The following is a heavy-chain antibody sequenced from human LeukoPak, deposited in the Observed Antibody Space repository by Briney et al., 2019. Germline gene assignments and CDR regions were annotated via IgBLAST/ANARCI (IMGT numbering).Heavy chain of an antibody. CDR3: ARERSSGWSDY. CDR2: VKTDGSST. J-gene: IGHJ4*02. D-gene: IGHD6-19*01. V-gene: IGHV3-74*01. CDR1: GFTFSSYW. Sequence: PGGSLRLSCAASGFTFSSYWMDWVRQAPGKGLVWVSRVKTDGSSTSYADSVKGRFTISRDSAKNTLYMQMNSLRAEDTAVYYCARERSSGWSDYWGQGTLVTVSS.